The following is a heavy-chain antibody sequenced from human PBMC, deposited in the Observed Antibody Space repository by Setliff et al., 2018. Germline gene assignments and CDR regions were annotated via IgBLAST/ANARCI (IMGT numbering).Heavy chain of an antibody. D-gene: IGHD5-12*01. Sequence: ETLSLTCTVSGGSISSGSDYWAWIRQPPGKGLEWLGTVYHSGGTYYNPSLKSRVTMSVDTSKNLFSLKLNSVTAADTALYYCARHVKVATEYFDCWGQGTLVTVPQ. CDR1: GGSISSGSDY. J-gene: IGHJ4*02. V-gene: IGHV4-39*01. CDR3: ARHVKVATEYFDC. CDR2: VYHSGGT.